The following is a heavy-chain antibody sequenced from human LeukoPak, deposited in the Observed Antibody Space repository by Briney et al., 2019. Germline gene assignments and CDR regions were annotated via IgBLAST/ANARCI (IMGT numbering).Heavy chain of an antibody. Sequence: SETLSLTCTVSGGSISSYYWSWIRQPAGKGLEWIGRIYTSGSTNYNPSLKSRVTMSVDTSMNQFSLKLSSVTAADTAVYYCARSYPLYSSSWYTSWFDPWGQGTLVTVSS. CDR3: ARSYPLYSSSWYTSWFDP. CDR2: IYTSGST. V-gene: IGHV4-4*07. D-gene: IGHD6-13*01. CDR1: GGSISSYY. J-gene: IGHJ5*02.